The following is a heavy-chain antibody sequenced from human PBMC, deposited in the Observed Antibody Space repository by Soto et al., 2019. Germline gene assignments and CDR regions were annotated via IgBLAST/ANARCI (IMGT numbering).Heavy chain of an antibody. CDR1: GFTFSSYG. J-gene: IGHJ6*02. CDR2: ISYDGSNK. D-gene: IGHD3-3*01. CDR3: AKDLESYTYYYYGMDV. Sequence: GGSLRLSCAASGFTFSSYGMHWVRQAPGKGLEWVAVISYDGSNKYYADSVKGRFTISRDNSKNTLYLQMNSLRAEDTAVYYCAKDLESYTYYYYGMDVWGQGTTVTVSS. V-gene: IGHV3-30*18.